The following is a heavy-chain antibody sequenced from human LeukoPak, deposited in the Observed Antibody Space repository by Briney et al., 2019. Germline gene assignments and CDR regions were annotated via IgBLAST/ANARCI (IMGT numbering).Heavy chain of an antibody. V-gene: IGHV4-61*02. CDR2: ISTSGST. D-gene: IGHD3-3*01. Sequence: SETLSLTCTVSGGSINSGSYYWSWIRQPAGKGLEWIGRISTSGSTNYNPSLKSRVTISVDTSKNQFSLKLSSVTAADTAVYYCAGGSFYRSYYDFWSGPQAKIRVFDPWGQGTLVTVSS. CDR3: AGGSFYRSYYDFWSGPQAKIRVFDP. J-gene: IGHJ5*02. CDR1: GGSINSGSYY.